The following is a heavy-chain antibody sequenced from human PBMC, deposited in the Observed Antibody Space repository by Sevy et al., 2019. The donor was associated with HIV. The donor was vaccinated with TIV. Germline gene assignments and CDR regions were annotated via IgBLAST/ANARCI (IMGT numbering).Heavy chain of an antibody. V-gene: IGHV1-3*01. D-gene: IGHD3-22*01. CDR2: INAGNGNT. CDR3: ARGSYYDSSDSSFDD. CDR1: GYTFTSYA. Sequence: ASVKVSCKASGYTFTSYALHWVRQAPGQRLEGMGGINAGNGNTKYSQKFQGRDTITRDTSASTAYMELSSRRSEDTAVYYCARGSYYDSSDSSFDDWGQGTLVTVSS. J-gene: IGHJ4*02.